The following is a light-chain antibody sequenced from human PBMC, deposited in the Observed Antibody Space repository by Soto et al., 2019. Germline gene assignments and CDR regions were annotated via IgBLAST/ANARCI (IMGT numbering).Light chain of an antibody. CDR3: GTWDSSLSAYV. V-gene: IGLV1-51*02. Sequence: QYVLTQPPSVYAAPGQKVTISCSGSSSNIGNNYVSWYQQLPGTAPKLLIYENNKRPSGIPDRFSGSKSGTSATLGITGLQTGDEADYYCGTWDSSLSAYVFGTGTKLTVL. J-gene: IGLJ1*01. CDR1: SSNIGNNY. CDR2: ENN.